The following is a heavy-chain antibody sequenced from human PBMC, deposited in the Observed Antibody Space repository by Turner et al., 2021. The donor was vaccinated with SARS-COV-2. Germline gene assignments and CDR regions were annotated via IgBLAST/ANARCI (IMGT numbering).Heavy chain of an antibody. CDR3: AKEFARPDYYYYGMDV. J-gene: IGHJ6*02. CDR2: ISWNSGTI. V-gene: IGHV3-9*01. CDR1: GFTFDDYA. D-gene: IGHD6-6*01. Sequence: EVQLVESGGGLVQPGRSLRLSCAASGFTFDDYAMHWVRQAPGKGLEWVSGISWNSGTIGYADSVKGRFTISRENAKNSLYLQMNRLRAEDTALYYCAKEFARPDYYYYGMDVWGQGTTVTVSS.